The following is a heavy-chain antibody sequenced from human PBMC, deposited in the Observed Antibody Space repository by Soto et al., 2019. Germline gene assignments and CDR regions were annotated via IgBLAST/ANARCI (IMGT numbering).Heavy chain of an antibody. D-gene: IGHD3-3*01. Sequence: SETLSITCTVSGGSISSGDYYWSWIRQHPGKGLEWIGYIYYSGSTYYNPSLKSRVTISVDTSKNQFSLKLSSVTAADTAVYYCARWWSGSRQGFDPWGQGTLVTLL. J-gene: IGHJ5*02. CDR3: ARWWSGSRQGFDP. V-gene: IGHV4-31*03. CDR1: GGSISSGDYY. CDR2: IYYSGST.